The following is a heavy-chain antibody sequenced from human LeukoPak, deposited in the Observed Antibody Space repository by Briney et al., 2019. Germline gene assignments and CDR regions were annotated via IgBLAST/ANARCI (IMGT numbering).Heavy chain of an antibody. J-gene: IGHJ4*02. CDR1: EFDFSSHA. Sequence: LGGSLRLSCAASEFDFSSHAMTWIRQAPGKGLEWVSAISISGSKTYYADSVKGRFTISRDNSKNTLYLQMNSLRAEDTAVYYCANEIRPNDYWGQGTQVTVSS. CDR2: ISISGSKT. CDR3: ANEIRPNDY. V-gene: IGHV3-23*01. D-gene: IGHD4-17*01.